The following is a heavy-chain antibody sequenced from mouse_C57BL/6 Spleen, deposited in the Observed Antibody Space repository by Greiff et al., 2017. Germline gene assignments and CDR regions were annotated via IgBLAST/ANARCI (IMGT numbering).Heavy chain of an antibody. CDR2: IDPANGNT. J-gene: IGHJ4*01. V-gene: IGHV14-3*01. CDR3: ARSKDYAMDD. Sequence: VQLQQSVAELVRPGASVKLSCTASGFTIKNTYMHWVKQRPEQGLEWIGRIDPANGNTKYAPKFQGKATITADTSSNTAYLQLSSLTSEDTAIYYCARSKDYAMDDWGQGTSVTVSS. CDR1: GFTIKNTY.